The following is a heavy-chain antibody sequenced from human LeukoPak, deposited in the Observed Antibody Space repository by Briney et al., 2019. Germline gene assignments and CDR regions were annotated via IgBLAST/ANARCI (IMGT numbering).Heavy chain of an antibody. V-gene: IGHV3-53*04. CDR2: IYSGGTT. Sequence: PGGSLRLSCAPSGFTVSTNCMTWVPHAPGKGLEWVSTIYSGGTTYYADSVMGRFTTSRHNPRNTLYLQMNSLRAEDTAVYYCARVDTVMAYYFDLWGEGTLVTVSS. CDR1: GFTVSTNC. CDR3: ARVDTVMAYYFDL. D-gene: IGHD5-18*01. J-gene: IGHJ4*02.